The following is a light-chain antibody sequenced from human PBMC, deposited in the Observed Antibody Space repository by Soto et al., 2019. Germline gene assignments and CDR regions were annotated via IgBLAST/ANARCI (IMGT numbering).Light chain of an antibody. V-gene: IGKV1-9*01. CDR2: AAS. Sequence: DIQLTQSPSFLSASVGDRVTITCRASQGIRSDLAWYQQKPGKAPKLLIYAASTLQSGVPSRFSGSGSGTEFTLTISSLQPEDFATYYCQQLNSYPLTFGRGTKVEIK. CDR3: QQLNSYPLT. CDR1: QGIRSD. J-gene: IGKJ4*01.